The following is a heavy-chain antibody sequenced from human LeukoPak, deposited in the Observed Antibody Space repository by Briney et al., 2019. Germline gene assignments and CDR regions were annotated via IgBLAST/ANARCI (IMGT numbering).Heavy chain of an antibody. CDR1: GFTFSSYS. V-gene: IGHV3-48*01. J-gene: IGHJ4*02. D-gene: IGHD5-18*01. CDR3: ARDLGDTAMAYGAYYFDY. CDR2: ISSSSTI. Sequence: GGSLRLSCAASGFTFSSYSMNWVRQAPGKGLEWVSSISSSSTIYYAASVKGRFTISSDNAKNSLYLQLNNLKAEDTAVYNFARDLGDTAMAYGAYYFDYWGQGTLVTVSS.